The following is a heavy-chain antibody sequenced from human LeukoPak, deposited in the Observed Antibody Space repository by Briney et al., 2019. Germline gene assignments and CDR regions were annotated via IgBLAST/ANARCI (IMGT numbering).Heavy chain of an antibody. V-gene: IGHV3-7*01. J-gene: IGHJ4*02. Sequence: GGSLRLSCVASGFTFSSYWMSWVRQAPGKGLEWVANIKQDGSEKYYVDSVKGRFTISRDNAKNSLYLQMNSLRAEDTAVYYCARDEYYYDSSGYYPWFGYWGQGTLVTVSS. D-gene: IGHD3-22*01. CDR3: ARDEYYYDSSGYYPWFGY. CDR2: IKQDGSEK. CDR1: GFTFSSYW.